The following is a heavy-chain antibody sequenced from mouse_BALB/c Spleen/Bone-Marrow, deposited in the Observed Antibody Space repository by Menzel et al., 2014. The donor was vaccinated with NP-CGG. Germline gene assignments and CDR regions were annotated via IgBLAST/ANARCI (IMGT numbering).Heavy chain of an antibody. CDR2: IGYSGST. CDR1: GYSITSDYA. Sequence: EVQLQQSGPGLVKPSQSPSLTCTVTGYSITSDYAWNWIRQFPGNKLEWMGYIGYSGSTSYNPSLKSRISITRDTSKNQFFLQLNSVTTEDTATYYCAREGDYYGSSFDYWGQGTTLTVSS. J-gene: IGHJ2*01. D-gene: IGHD1-1*01. V-gene: IGHV3-2*02. CDR3: AREGDYYGSSFDY.